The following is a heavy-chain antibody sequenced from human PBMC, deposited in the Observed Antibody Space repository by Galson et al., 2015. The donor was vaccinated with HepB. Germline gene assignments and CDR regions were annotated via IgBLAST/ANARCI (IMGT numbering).Heavy chain of an antibody. D-gene: IGHD6-6*01. Sequence: SLRLSCAASGFTFSSYAMHWVRQAPGKGLEWVAVISYDGSNKYYADSVKGRFTISRDNSKNTLYLQMNSLRAEDTAVYYCAREAGAARPFDYWGQGTLVTVSS. V-gene: IGHV3-30-3*01. CDR2: ISYDGSNK. CDR3: AREAGAARPFDY. J-gene: IGHJ4*02. CDR1: GFTFSSYA.